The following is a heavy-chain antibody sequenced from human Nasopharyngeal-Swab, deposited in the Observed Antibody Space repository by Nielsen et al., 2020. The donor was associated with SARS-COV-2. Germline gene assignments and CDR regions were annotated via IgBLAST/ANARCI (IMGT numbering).Heavy chain of an antibody. CDR1: GFFVSGIY. J-gene: IGHJ3*01. Sequence: GESLKISCAASGFFVSGIYMNWVRQAPGMGLEWVSVVYAGGSTFYADSVKGRFTISRDNSKNKLYLQMNNLRPEDTAMYYCASPVFGVVSDAFDLWGQGTMVTVSS. D-gene: IGHD3-3*01. V-gene: IGHV3-53*01. CDR2: VYAGGST. CDR3: ASPVFGVVSDAFDL.